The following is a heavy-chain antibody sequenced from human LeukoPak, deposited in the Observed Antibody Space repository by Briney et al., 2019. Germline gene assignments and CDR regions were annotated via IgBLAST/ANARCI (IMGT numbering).Heavy chain of an antibody. CDR3: ARGPTTVTRAFDY. J-gene: IGHJ4*02. CDR2: IYTSGST. Sequence: PSETLSLTCTVSGGSLSIYYWSWIRQPAGKGLEWIGRIYTSGSTNYNPSLKSRVTMSVDTSKNQFSLKLSSVTAADTAVYYCARGPTTVTRAFDYWGQGTLVTVSS. CDR1: GGSLSIYY. D-gene: IGHD4-17*01. V-gene: IGHV4-4*07.